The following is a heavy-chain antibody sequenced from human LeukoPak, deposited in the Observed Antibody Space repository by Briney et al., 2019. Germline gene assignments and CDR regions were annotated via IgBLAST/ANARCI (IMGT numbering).Heavy chain of an antibody. CDR1: GFTFSNAW. D-gene: IGHD3-3*01. V-gene: IGHV3-15*01. J-gene: IGHJ4*02. Sequence: PGGSLRLSCAASGFTFSNAWMSWVRQAPGKGLDWVGRIKSKTDGGTTDYAAPVKGRFTISRDDSKNTLYLQMNSLKTEDTAVYYCTTGGFLEWFLGGYYFDYWGQGTLVTVSS. CDR2: IKSKTDGGTT. CDR3: TTGGFLEWFLGGYYFDY.